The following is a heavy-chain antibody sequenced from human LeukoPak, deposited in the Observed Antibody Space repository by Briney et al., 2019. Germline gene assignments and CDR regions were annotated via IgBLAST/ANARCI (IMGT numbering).Heavy chain of an antibody. D-gene: IGHD3-3*01. CDR1: GYTFTSYG. CDR2: ISAYNGNT. Sequence: GASVKVSCKASGYTFTSYGISWVRQAPGQGLEWMGWISAYNGNTNYAQKLQGRVTMTTDTSTSTAYMELRSLRSDGTAVYYCARTYYDFWSGYPWDYYYGMDVWGQGTTVTVSS. CDR3: ARTYYDFWSGYPWDYYYGMDV. J-gene: IGHJ6*02. V-gene: IGHV1-18*01.